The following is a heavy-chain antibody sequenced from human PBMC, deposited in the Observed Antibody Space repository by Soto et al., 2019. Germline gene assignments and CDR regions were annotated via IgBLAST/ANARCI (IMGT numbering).Heavy chain of an antibody. Sequence: GGSLRLSCAASGFTFSSYGMHWVRQAPGKGLEWVAVIWYGGSNKYYADSVKGRFTISRDNSKNTLYLQMDSLRAEDTAVYYCAIDLSMVRGVIITAGYWGQGTLVTVSS. V-gene: IGHV3-33*01. CDR2: IWYGGSNK. CDR1: GFTFSSYG. D-gene: IGHD3-10*01. CDR3: AIDLSMVRGVIITAGY. J-gene: IGHJ4*02.